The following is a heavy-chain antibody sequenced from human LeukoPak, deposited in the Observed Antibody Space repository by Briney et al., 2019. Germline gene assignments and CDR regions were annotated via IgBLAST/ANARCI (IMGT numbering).Heavy chain of an antibody. Sequence: SAKVSCKASGGTFSSYAISWVRQAPGQGVEWMGGIIPIFGTANYAQKFQGRVTITADESTSTAYMELSSLRSEDTAVYYCARVGGLGYCSGGSCYVDYWGQGTLVTVSS. D-gene: IGHD2-15*01. CDR1: GGTFSSYA. CDR3: ARVGGLGYCSGGSCYVDY. V-gene: IGHV1-69*13. CDR2: IIPIFGTA. J-gene: IGHJ4*02.